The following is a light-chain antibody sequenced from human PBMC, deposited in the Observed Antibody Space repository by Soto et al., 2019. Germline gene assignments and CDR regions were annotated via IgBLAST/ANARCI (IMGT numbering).Light chain of an antibody. CDR2: GAS. V-gene: IGKV3-11*01. CDR3: QQRRSWPPTIT. J-gene: IGKJ5*01. CDR1: QSVSSR. Sequence: EIVLTQSPGTLSLSPGARATLYCRASQSVSSRLAWYQQRPGQAPRLLISGASSRATGIPDRFSGSGSGTDFTRTISSLEPEDFAVYYCQQRRSWPPTITFSQGTRLEIK.